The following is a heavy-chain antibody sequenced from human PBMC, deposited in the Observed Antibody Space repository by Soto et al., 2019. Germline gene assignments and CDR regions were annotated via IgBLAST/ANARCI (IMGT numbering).Heavy chain of an antibody. CDR3: ARDPSVTAIGRADH. CDR2: INWNSAVS. Sequence: EVQLVESGGGLVQPGRSLRLSCVVSGFTFDDYAMHWVRQAPGGGLEWVSGINWNSAVSGYADSVKGRFTISRDNAKNALYLQMTSLRSEDTALYYCARDPSVTAIGRADHWGQGTLVTVSS. D-gene: IGHD5-18*01. CDR1: GFTFDDYA. V-gene: IGHV3-9*01. J-gene: IGHJ4*02.